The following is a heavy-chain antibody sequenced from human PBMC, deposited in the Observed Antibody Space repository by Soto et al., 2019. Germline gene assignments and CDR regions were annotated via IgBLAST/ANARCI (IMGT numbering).Heavy chain of an antibody. D-gene: IGHD2-2*01. V-gene: IGHV4-31*03. Sequence: QVQLQESGPGLVKPSQTLSLTCTVSGGSISSGGYYWSWLRQRPGNGLEWLGYIYNSGSTYYNPSLKGRVTISLDTSKNHFSLKLSSVTASDTAVYYCARAAADIVVIPAAWGFDYGGQGTLVTVSS. CDR1: GGSISSGGYY. CDR2: IYNSGST. J-gene: IGHJ4*02. CDR3: ARAAADIVVIPAAWGFDY.